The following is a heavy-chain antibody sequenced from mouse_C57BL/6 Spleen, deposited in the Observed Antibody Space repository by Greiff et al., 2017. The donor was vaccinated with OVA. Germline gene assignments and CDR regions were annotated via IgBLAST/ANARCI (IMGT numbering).Heavy chain of an antibody. CDR1: GFTFSSYG. J-gene: IGHJ2*01. CDR3: ARQKSFDY. V-gene: IGHV5-6*01. CDR2: ISSGGSYT. Sequence: EVQGVESGGDLVKPGGSLKLSCAASGFTFSSYGMSWVRQTPDKRLEWVATISSGGSYTYYPDSVKGRFTISRDNAKNTLYLQMSSLKSEDTAMYYCARQKSFDYWGQGTTLTVSS.